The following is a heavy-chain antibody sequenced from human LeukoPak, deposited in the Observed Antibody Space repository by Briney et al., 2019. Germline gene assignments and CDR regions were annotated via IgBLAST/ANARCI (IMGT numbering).Heavy chain of an antibody. J-gene: IGHJ4*02. V-gene: IGHV4-34*01. CDR3: ARGLGAAGKHDY. Sequence: PSETLSLTCAVYGGSFSGYYWSWIRQPPGKGLEWIGEINHSGSTNYNPSLKSRVTISVDTSKNQFSLKLSSVTAADTAVYYCARGLGAAGKHDYWGQGTLVTVSS. D-gene: IGHD6-13*01. CDR1: GGSFSGYY. CDR2: INHSGST.